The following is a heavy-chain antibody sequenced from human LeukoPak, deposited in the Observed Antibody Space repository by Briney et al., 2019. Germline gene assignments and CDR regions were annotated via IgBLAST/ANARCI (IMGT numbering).Heavy chain of an antibody. CDR3: AALSRSWRFGDYYYMDV. J-gene: IGHJ6*03. V-gene: IGHV4-61*02. CDR1: GGSISSGSYY. D-gene: IGHD6-13*01. Sequence: SETLSLTCTVSGGSISSGSYYWSWIRQSAGKGLEWIGRIYTSGSTNYNPSLKSRVTMSVDTSKNQFSLKLSSVTAADTAVYYCAALSRSWRFGDYYYMDVWGKGTTVTVSS. CDR2: IYTSGST.